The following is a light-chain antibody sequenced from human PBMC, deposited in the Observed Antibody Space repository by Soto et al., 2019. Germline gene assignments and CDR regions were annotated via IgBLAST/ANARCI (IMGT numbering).Light chain of an antibody. CDR2: DAS. CDR3: QHYDHLPIT. Sequence: DILMTQSPSSLSASVGDRVTITCQASQDITNYLNWYQQKPGKAPRLLLYDASSLETGVPSRFSGSGSGTDFTFTISSLQPEDIATYYCQHYDHLPITFGQGTRLEIK. J-gene: IGKJ5*01. CDR1: QDITNY. V-gene: IGKV1-33*01.